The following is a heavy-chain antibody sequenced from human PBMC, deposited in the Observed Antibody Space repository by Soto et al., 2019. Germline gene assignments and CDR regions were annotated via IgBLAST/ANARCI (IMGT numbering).Heavy chain of an antibody. Sequence: GASVKVSCKASGGTFSSYAISWVRQAPGQGLEWMGGIIPIFGTANYAQKFQGRVTITADESTSTAYMELSSLRSEDTAVYYCARDTSSTSRSLYYYGMDVWGQGTTVTVSS. V-gene: IGHV1-69*13. CDR2: IIPIFGTA. J-gene: IGHJ6*02. D-gene: IGHD2-2*01. CDR1: GGTFSSYA. CDR3: ARDTSSTSRSLYYYGMDV.